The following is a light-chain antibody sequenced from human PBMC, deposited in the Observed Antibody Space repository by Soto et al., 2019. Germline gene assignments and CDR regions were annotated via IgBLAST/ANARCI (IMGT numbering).Light chain of an antibody. CDR2: GAS. CDR3: QQYNNWPPVT. CDR1: QAISSN. Sequence: EVVMTQSPATLSVSRGDRATLACWSNQAISSNLAWYQQKPGQAPRLLMYGASSRATGIPARFSGSGSGTEFTLTISSLQSEDFAVYYCQQYNNWPPVTFGGGTKVDIK. J-gene: IGKJ4*01. V-gene: IGKV3-15*01.